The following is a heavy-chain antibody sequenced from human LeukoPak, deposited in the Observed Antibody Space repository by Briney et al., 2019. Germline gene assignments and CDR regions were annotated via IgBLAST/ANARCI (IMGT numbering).Heavy chain of an antibody. CDR1: GFTFSSYE. D-gene: IGHD5-24*01. Sequence: GGSLRLSCAASGFTFSSYEMNWVRQAPGKGLEWVSYISSSGNSIDYADSVKGRFTISRDNAKNSLYLQMNSLRAEDAAIYYCARDRWQPRIRFDFWGQGTLVTVSS. J-gene: IGHJ4*02. V-gene: IGHV3-48*03. CDR2: ISSSGNSI. CDR3: ARDRWQPRIRFDF.